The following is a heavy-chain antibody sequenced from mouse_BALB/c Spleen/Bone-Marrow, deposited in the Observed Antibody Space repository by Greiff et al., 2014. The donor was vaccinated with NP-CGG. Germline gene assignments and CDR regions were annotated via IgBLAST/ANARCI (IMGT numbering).Heavy chain of an antibody. J-gene: IGHJ4*01. CDR2: IGTYYGDI. CDR3: ANPKYCNNRLGVAMDC. Sequence: VQLQQSGAELVRPGASVKISCKGSGYTFTDFAMHWVKQSPAKSLEWIGVIGTYYGDITYNQNFKGKATMTVDKSSRTAYMELAGLTSEDSAIYYCANPKYCNNRLGVAMDCWGQGTSVTVSS. V-gene: IGHV1S137*01. CDR1: GYTFTDFA. D-gene: IGHD2-1*01.